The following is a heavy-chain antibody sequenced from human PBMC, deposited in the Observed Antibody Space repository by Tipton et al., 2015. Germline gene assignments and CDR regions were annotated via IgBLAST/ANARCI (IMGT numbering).Heavy chain of an antibody. J-gene: IGHJ4*02. Sequence: TLSLTCAVYGGSFSGYSWSWIRQPPGKGLEWIGSIYYSGSTYYNPSLKSRVTISVDTSKNQFSLRLSSVTAADTAVYYCASQDIVLMVYGFDYWGQGTLVTVSS. CDR3: ASQDIVLMVYGFDY. V-gene: IGHV4-34*01. D-gene: IGHD2-8*01. CDR2: IYYSGST. CDR1: GGSFSGYS.